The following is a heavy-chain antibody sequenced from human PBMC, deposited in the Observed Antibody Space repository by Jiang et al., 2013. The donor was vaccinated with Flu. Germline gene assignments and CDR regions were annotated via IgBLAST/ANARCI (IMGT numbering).Heavy chain of an antibody. CDR3: ARLWEKEEAAPPYGMDV. V-gene: IGHV4-34*01. D-gene: IGHD1-26*01. J-gene: IGHJ6*02. CDR2: INHSGST. Sequence: LLKPSETLSLTCAVYGGSFSGYYWSWIRQPPGKGLEWIGEINHSGSTNYNPSLKSRVTISVDTSKNQFSLKLSSVTAADTAMYYCARLWEKEEAAPPYGMDVWGQGTTVTVSS. CDR1: GGSFSGYY.